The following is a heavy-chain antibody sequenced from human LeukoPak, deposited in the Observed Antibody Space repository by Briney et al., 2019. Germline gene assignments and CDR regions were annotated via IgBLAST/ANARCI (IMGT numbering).Heavy chain of an antibody. J-gene: IGHJ4*02. CDR1: GYTFTNYG. Sequence: GASVKVSCKASGYTFTNYGFSWVRQAPGQGLEWMGWISAYNGNTNYAQKLQGRVTMTTDTSTSTAYMELRSLRSDDTAVYYCASPEPYCTSTSCPLDYWGQGTLVTVSS. D-gene: IGHD2-2*01. CDR3: ASPEPYCTSTSCPLDY. V-gene: IGHV1-18*01. CDR2: ISAYNGNT.